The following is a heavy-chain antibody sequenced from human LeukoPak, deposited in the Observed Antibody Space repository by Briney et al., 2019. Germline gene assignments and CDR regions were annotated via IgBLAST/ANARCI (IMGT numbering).Heavy chain of an antibody. Sequence: SETLSLTCTVSGGSISSYHWGWIRQPPGKGLEWIGSIYYSGSTYYNPSLKSRVTISVDTSKNQFSLKLSSVTAADTAVYFCARGPYSYDSSGAFDIWGQGTMVTVSS. CDR2: IYYSGST. D-gene: IGHD3-22*01. CDR1: GGSISSYH. CDR3: ARGPYSYDSSGAFDI. J-gene: IGHJ3*02. V-gene: IGHV4-39*01.